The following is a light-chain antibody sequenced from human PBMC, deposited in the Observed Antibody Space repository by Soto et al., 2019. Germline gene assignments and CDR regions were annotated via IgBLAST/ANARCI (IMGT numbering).Light chain of an antibody. CDR3: QSYGSSLSAL. CDR2: GNS. Sequence: QSVLTQPPSVSGAPGQRVTISCTGSSSNIGAGYDVHWYQQLPGTAPKLLIYGNSNRPSGVPDRFSGSKSSTSASLAITGLQAADEADYYCQSYGSSLSALFGGGTKVTVL. CDR1: SSNIGAGYD. J-gene: IGLJ3*02. V-gene: IGLV1-40*01.